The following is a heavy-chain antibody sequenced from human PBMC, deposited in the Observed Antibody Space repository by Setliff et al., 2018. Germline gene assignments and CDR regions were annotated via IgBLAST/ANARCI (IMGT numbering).Heavy chain of an antibody. V-gene: IGHV4-4*07. CDR2: IYIGGSA. D-gene: IGHD6-19*01. CDR1: GGSISSYY. Sequence: SLTCTVSGGSISSYYWSWIRQPAGKGLEWIGHIYIGGSANYNPSLKSRVTMSIDTSKNRFSLKLNSVTAADMAVYYCAREQWLDPPGYYYMDVWAKGTTVTVSS. CDR3: AREQWLDPPGYYYMDV. J-gene: IGHJ6*03.